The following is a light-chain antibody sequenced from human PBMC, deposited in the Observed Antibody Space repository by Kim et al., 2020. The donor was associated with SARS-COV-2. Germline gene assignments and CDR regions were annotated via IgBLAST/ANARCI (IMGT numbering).Light chain of an antibody. J-gene: IGLJ3*02. CDR3: SSFAGSYTWV. V-gene: IGLV2-11*01. CDR2: DVS. CDR1: SSDVGRYNY. Sequence: QSALTQPRSVYGSPGQSVTISCTGTSSDVGRYNYVSWYQQHPGKAPKVMIYDVSERPSGVPDRVSGSKSGNTASLTISGLQAEDEADYYCSSFAGSYTWVFGGGTQLTVL.